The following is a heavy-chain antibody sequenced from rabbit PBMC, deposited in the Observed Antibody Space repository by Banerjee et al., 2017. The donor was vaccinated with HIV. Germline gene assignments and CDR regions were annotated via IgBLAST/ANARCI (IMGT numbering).Heavy chain of an antibody. Sequence: QEQLVESGGGLVTLGGSLTLTCKASGIDFSGYGISWVRQAPGKGLEWIAHIYAGSDDNTYYASWVNGRFPISSHNAQNTLYLQLNSLTAADTATYFCARFTMTMVIPFNLWGPGTLVTVS. CDR1: GIDFSGYG. CDR3: ARFTMTMVIPFNL. V-gene: IGHV1S47*01. D-gene: IGHD2-1*01. J-gene: IGHJ4*01. CDR2: IYAGSDDNT.